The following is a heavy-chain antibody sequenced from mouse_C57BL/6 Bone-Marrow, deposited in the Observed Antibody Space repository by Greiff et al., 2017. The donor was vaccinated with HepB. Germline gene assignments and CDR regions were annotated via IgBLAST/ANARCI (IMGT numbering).Heavy chain of an antibody. J-gene: IGHJ4*01. D-gene: IGHD1-1*01. CDR1: GYTFTSYW. CDR2: IDPSDSET. Sequence: VKLQQPGAELVRPGSSVKLSCKASGYTFTSYWMHWVKQRPIQGLEWIGNIDPSDSETHYNQKFKDKATLTVDKSSSTAYMQLSSLTSEDSAVYYCASDYYGSTMDYWGQGTSDTVSS. V-gene: IGHV1-52*01. CDR3: ASDYYGSTMDY.